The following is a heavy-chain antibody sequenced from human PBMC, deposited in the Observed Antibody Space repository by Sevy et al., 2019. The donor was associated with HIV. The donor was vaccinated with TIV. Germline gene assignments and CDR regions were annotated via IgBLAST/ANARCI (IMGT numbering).Heavy chain of an antibody. CDR1: GFDFSIYS. Sequence: GGSLRLSCAASGFDFSIYSMSWVRQAPGKGLEWVSTLSFGGGKINYADSVKGRFTISRDNSKSSGYLQMNNMRVEDTAVYYCAREGCTKPHDYWGQGTLVTVSS. D-gene: IGHD2-8*01. J-gene: IGHJ4*02. V-gene: IGHV3-23*01. CDR3: AREGCTKPHDY. CDR2: LSFGGGKI.